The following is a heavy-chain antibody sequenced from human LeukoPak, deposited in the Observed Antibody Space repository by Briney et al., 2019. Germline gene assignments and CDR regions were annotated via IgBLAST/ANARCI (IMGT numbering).Heavy chain of an antibody. D-gene: IGHD3-22*01. J-gene: IGHJ4*02. CDR3: AKAQGYYDC. CDR1: GFTFSSYG. V-gene: IGHV3-23*01. Sequence: GGSLRLFCAASGFTFSSYGMNWVRQAPGKGLEWVSGIGVGGTTYYADSVKGRFTISRDTSKNTLYLQMNSLRAEDTAVYYCAKAQGYYDCWGQGTLVTVSS. CDR2: IGVGGTT.